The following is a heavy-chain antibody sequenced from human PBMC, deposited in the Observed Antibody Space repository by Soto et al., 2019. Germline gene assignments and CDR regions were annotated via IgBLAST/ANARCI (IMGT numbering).Heavy chain of an antibody. J-gene: IGHJ5*02. D-gene: IGHD2-21*01. CDR2: IISNGNT. CDR1: GFTLSAYA. Sequence: GGSLRLSCAASGFTLSAYAMSWVRQAPEKGLEWVSAIISNGNTYYADSVKGRFTISRDNSKNTLYLQMHSLRAEDTALYYCARDIRLASRGNWFDPWGQGTLVTVS. V-gene: IGHV3-23*01. CDR3: ARDIRLASRGNWFDP.